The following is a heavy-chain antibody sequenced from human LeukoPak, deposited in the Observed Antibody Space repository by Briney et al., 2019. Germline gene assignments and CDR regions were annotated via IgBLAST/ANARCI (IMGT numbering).Heavy chain of an antibody. CDR2: IYYSGST. J-gene: IGHJ4*02. D-gene: IGHD6-13*01. V-gene: IGHV4-39*01. CDR3: AGHGYSSSWSKDLGIDY. Sequence: SETLSLTCTVSGGSISSSSYYWGWIRQPPGKGLEWIGSIYYSGSTYYNPSLKSRVTISVDTSKNQFSLKLSSVTAADTAVYYCAGHGYSSSWSKDLGIDYWGQGTLVTVSS. CDR1: GGSISSSSYY.